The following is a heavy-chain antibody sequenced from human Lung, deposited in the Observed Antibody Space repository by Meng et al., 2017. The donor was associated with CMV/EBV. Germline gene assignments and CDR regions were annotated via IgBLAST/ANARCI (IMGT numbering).Heavy chain of an antibody. Sequence: QVQLRESGPALVQPSATLSLTCAVSGDSITKHNWWAWVRQPPGKGLEWIGEIPHRGSSAYNPSLKSRVSMSIDKSKNQFSLKLTSVTAADTAVYHCLRRSGGSVWGQGTLVTVSS. CDR1: GDSITKHNW. J-gene: IGHJ1*01. CDR3: LRRSGGSV. V-gene: IGHV4-4*02. D-gene: IGHD3-10*01. CDR2: IPHRGSS.